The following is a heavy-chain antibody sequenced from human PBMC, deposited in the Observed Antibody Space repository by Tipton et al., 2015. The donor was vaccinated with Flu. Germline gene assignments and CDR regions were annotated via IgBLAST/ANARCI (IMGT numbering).Heavy chain of an antibody. CDR3: AKGNWGGKYYFDY. V-gene: IGHV3-43*02. J-gene: IGHJ4*02. CDR1: GFTFDDYT. CDR2: INGDGGTT. Sequence: SLRLSCAASGFTFDDYTFHWVRQAPGKGLEWVSLINGDGGTTHYTDSVKGRFTISRDNSKDSLYLQMNSLKTEDTALYYCAKGNWGGKYYFDYWGQGPLVTVPS. D-gene: IGHD7-27*01.